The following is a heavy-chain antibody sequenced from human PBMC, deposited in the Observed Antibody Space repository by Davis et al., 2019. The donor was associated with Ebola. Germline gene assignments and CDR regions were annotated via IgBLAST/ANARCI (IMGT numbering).Heavy chain of an antibody. J-gene: IGHJ4*02. CDR2: ISYDGSNK. V-gene: IGHV3-30-3*02. Sequence: GESLKISCAASGFTFSSYAMHWVRQAPGKGLEWVAVISYDGSNKYYADSVKGRFTISRNNSKNTLYLQMNSLRAEDTAVYYCAKIGGSYPTGDYWGQGTLVTVSP. CDR3: AKIGGSYPTGDY. CDR1: GFTFSSYA. D-gene: IGHD1-26*01.